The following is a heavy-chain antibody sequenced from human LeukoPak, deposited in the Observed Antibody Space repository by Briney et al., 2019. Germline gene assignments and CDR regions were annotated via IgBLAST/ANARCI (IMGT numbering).Heavy chain of an antibody. Sequence: SETLSLTCTVSGGSLSSSSYYWGWIRQPPGKGLEWIGSIYYSGSTYYNPSLKSRVTISVETSKNQFSLKLSSGTAADTAVYYCASLGGYYGSGSSRSYWYFDLWGRGTLVTVSS. J-gene: IGHJ2*01. CDR1: GGSLSSSSYY. V-gene: IGHV4-39*07. D-gene: IGHD3-10*01. CDR3: ASLGGYYGSGSSRSYWYFDL. CDR2: IYYSGST.